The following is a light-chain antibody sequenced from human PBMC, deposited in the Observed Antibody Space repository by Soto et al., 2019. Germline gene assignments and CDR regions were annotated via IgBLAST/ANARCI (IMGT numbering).Light chain of an antibody. CDR3: ATWDDSLGGPV. CDR1: SSNIGRNY. V-gene: IGLV1-47*01. CDR2: RDN. J-gene: IGLJ2*01. Sequence: VLTQTPSVSGTPGQRVNISCSGSSSNIGRNYVYWYHQFPGMAPKLLIYRDNERPSGVSDRFSGSKSGTSASLAISGLRSGDEADYHCATWDDSLGGPVFGGGTKLTVL.